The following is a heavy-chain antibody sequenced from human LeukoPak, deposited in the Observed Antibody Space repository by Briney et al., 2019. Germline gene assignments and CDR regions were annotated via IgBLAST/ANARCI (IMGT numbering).Heavy chain of an antibody. V-gene: IGHV3-30*02. J-gene: IGHJ6*03. Sequence: GGSLRLSCAASGFTFSSYGMHWVRQAPGKGLEWVAFIRYDGSNKYYADSVKGRFTISRDNSKNTLYLQMNSLRAEDTAVYYCARDGVYGDYYYYYMDVWGKGTTVTVSS. CDR1: GFTFSSYG. CDR2: IRYDGSNK. CDR3: ARDGVYGDYYYYYMDV. D-gene: IGHD4-17*01.